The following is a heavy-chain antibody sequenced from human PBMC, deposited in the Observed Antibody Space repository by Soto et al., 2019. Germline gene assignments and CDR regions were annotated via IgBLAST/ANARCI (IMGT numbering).Heavy chain of an antibody. CDR1: GFTVSSNY. J-gene: IGHJ4*02. V-gene: IGHV3-53*02. CDR2: IYSGGST. Sequence: EVQLVETGGGLIQPGGSLRLSCAASGFTVSSNYMSWVRQAPGKGLEWVSVIYSGGSTYYADSVKGRFTISRDNSKNTLYLQINSLRAEDRAVYYCARRYYFDYWGQGTLVTVSS. CDR3: ARRYYFDY.